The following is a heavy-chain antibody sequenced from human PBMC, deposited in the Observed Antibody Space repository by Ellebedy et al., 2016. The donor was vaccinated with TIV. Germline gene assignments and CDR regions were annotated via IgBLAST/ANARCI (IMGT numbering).Heavy chain of an antibody. CDR2: IKPDGNQK. D-gene: IGHD1-26*01. Sequence: GGSLRLSXAASGFTFRTYHMNWVRQAPGKGPEWVATIKPDGNQKDYVVSVRGRFTISRDNAMNSLYLQMNSLSPEDTALYYCARTGYSWEGLDRWGQGTLVTVSA. CDR1: GFTFRTYH. V-gene: IGHV3-7*01. J-gene: IGHJ4*02. CDR3: ARTGYSWEGLDR.